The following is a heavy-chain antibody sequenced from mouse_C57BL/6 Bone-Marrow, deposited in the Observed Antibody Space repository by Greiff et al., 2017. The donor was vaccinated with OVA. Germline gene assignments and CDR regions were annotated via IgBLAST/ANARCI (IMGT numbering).Heavy chain of an antibody. CDR1: GYTFTDYE. J-gene: IGHJ1*03. Sequence: QVQLQQSGAELVRPGALVTLSCKASGYTFTDYEMHWVKQTPVHGLEWIGAIDPETGGTAYNQKFKGKAILTADKSSSTAYMELRSLTSEDSAVYYCTRDSSRRDWYFDVWGTGTTVTVSS. V-gene: IGHV1-15*01. D-gene: IGHD1-1*01. CDR2: IDPETGGT. CDR3: TRDSSRRDWYFDV.